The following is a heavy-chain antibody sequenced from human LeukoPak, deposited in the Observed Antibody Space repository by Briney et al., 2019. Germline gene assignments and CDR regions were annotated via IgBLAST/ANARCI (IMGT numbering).Heavy chain of an antibody. V-gene: IGHV1-2*04. CDR3: ARARFGELLPFDY. D-gene: IGHD3-10*01. Sequence: ASVKVSCKASGYTFTGYYMHWVRQAPGQGLEWMGWISPNSGGTNYAQKFQGWVTMTRDTSISTAYMELSRLRSDDTAVYYCARARFGELLPFDYWGQGTLVTVSS. J-gene: IGHJ4*02. CDR1: GYTFTGYY. CDR2: ISPNSGGT.